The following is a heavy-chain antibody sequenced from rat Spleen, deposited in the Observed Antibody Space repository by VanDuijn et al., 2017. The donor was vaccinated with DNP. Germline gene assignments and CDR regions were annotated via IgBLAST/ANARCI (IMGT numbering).Heavy chain of an antibody. CDR3: ATLRYDGSNGD. CDR2: IIYDGSRT. CDR1: GFTFSDYN. V-gene: IGHV5S10*01. J-gene: IGHJ2*01. D-gene: IGHD1-12*02. Sequence: EVQLVESGGGLVQPGRSLKLSCAASGFTFSDYNMAWVRQAPKKGLAWVATIIYDGSRTYYRDSVKGRFTIYRDNAKSTLYLQMDSLRSEEMSTYFCATLRYDGSNGDWGQGVMVTVSS.